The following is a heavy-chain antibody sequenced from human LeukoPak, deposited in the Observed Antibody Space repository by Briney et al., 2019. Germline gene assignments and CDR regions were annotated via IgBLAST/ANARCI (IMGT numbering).Heavy chain of an antibody. CDR3: AREGSYCVGGDCYSFDF. D-gene: IGHD2-21*02. V-gene: IGHV1-18*01. Sequence: GASVKVSCKASGYTFTTYGITWVRQAPGQGLEWMGWISAYNGNTNYAQKLQGRVTMTTDTSTSTAYMELRSLRSDDTAVYYCAREGSYCVGGDCYSFDFWGQGTLITVSS. CDR1: GYTFTTYG. J-gene: IGHJ4*02. CDR2: ISAYNGNT.